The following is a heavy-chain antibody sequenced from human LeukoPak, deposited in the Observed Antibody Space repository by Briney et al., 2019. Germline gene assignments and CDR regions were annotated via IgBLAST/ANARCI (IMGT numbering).Heavy chain of an antibody. CDR3: ARGLIVATTYFDY. J-gene: IGHJ4*02. D-gene: IGHD5-12*01. Sequence: GGSLRLSCAASGFTFSSYAMSWVRQAPGKGLEWVSAISGSGGSTYYADSVRGRFTISRDNSKNTLYLQMNSLRAEDTAVYYCARGLIVATTYFDYWGQGTLVTVSS. V-gene: IGHV3-23*01. CDR1: GFTFSSYA. CDR2: ISGSGGST.